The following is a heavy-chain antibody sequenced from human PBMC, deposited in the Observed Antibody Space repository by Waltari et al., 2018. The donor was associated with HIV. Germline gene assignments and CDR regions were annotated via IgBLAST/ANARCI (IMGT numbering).Heavy chain of an antibody. CDR1: GGSISSSSYY. Sequence: QLQLQESGPGLVKPSETLSLTCTVSGGSISSSSYYWGWFRQPPGKGLEWIGSIYYSGSTYYNPSLKSRVTISVDTSKNQFSLKLSSVTAADTAVYYCARHGDYYDSSGYYYFDYWGQGTLVTVSS. D-gene: IGHD3-22*01. J-gene: IGHJ4*02. CDR2: IYYSGST. V-gene: IGHV4-39*01. CDR3: ARHGDYYDSSGYYYFDY.